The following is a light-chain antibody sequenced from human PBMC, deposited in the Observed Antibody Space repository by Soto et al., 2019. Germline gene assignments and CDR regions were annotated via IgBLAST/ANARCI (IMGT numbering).Light chain of an antibody. J-gene: IGKJ1*01. CDR3: QQYNNWPPWT. Sequence: EIVMTQSPATLSVSPGERATLSCRASQSVSSNLAWYQQKPGQAPRLLIYGASTRATGIPARFSGSGPGTEFTRTISSLQPEDFAVYYWQQYNNWPPWTFGQGTKVEIK. CDR2: GAS. CDR1: QSVSSN. V-gene: IGKV3-15*01.